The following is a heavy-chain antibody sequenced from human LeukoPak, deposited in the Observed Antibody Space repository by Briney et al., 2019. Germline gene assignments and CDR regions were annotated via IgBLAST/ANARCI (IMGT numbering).Heavy chain of an antibody. J-gene: IGHJ4*02. D-gene: IGHD6-19*01. CDR1: GFSLSAYW. CDR3: ARDRDGAVAGYFDY. V-gene: IGHV3-7*01. CDR2: IKQDGSEK. Sequence: GGSLRLSCAASGFSLSAYWMTWVRQAPGKGLEWVANIKQDGSEKYYVDSVKGRFTISRDNAKNSLYLQMNSLRAEDTAVYYCARDRDGAVAGYFDYWGQGTLVTVSS.